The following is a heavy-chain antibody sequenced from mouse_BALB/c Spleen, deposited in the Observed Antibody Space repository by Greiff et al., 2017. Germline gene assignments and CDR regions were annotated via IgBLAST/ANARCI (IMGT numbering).Heavy chain of an antibody. CDR2: IYPSDSYT. Sequence: QVQLQQPGAELVRPGASVKLSCKASGYTFTSYWINWVKQRPGQGLEWIGNIYPSDSYTNYNQKFKDKATLTVDKSSSTAYMQLSSPTSEDSAVYYCTRSDSSGPWFAYWGQGTLVTVSA. J-gene: IGHJ3*01. D-gene: IGHD3-2*01. CDR1: GYTFTSYW. V-gene: IGHV1-69*02. CDR3: TRSDSSGPWFAY.